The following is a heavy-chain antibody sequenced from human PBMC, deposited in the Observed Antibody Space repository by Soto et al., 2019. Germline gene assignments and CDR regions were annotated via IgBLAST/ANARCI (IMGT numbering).Heavy chain of an antibody. CDR1: GFTFSSYS. Sequence: ESGGGLVQPGGSLRLSCAASGFTFSSYSMNWVRQAPGKGLEWVSYISSSSSTIYYADSVKGRFTISRDNAKNSLDLQMNSLRAEDTAVYYCARVLAAHYYYYYYMDVCGKGTTVTVSS. V-gene: IGHV3-48*01. CDR3: ARVLAAHYYYYYYMDV. D-gene: IGHD6-6*01. CDR2: ISSSSSTI. J-gene: IGHJ6*03.